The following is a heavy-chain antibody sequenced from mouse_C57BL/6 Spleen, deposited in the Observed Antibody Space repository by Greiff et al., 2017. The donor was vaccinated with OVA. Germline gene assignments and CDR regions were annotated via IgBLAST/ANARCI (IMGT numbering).Heavy chain of an antibody. Sequence: QVQLQQSGAELVRPGASVTLSCKASGYTFTDYEMHWVKQTPVHGLEWIGAIDPETGGTAYNQKFKGKAILTADKSSITAYMELRSLTSEDSAVYFCTIGSVYAMDYWGQGTSVTVSS. CDR2: IDPETGGT. J-gene: IGHJ4*01. CDR1: GYTFTDYE. V-gene: IGHV1-15*01. D-gene: IGHD2-14*01. CDR3: TIGSVYAMDY.